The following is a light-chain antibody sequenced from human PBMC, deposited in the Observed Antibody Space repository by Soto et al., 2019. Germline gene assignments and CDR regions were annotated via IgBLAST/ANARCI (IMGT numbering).Light chain of an antibody. V-gene: IGKV3-20*01. CDR2: GVS. CDR3: QQYGAYPLT. CDR1: QSVRSTY. J-gene: IGKJ4*01. Sequence: EIVLTQSPGTLSLSPGERATLSCRASQSVRSTYLAWYQQKPGLAPRLLIFGVSNRATGIPDRFSGSGSGTDFTLTISRLEPEDFAVYYCQQYGAYPLTFGGGTSVEIK.